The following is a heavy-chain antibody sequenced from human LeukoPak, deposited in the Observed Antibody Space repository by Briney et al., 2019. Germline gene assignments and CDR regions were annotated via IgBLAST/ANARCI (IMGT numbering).Heavy chain of an antibody. J-gene: IGHJ3*02. V-gene: IGHV3-21*01. CDR1: GFTFSSYK. CDR2: ISSSSSYI. D-gene: IGHD5-24*01. Sequence: PGGSLRLSCAASGFTFSSYKMNWVRQAPGKGLEWVSSISSSSSYIYYADSVKGRFTISRDNAKNSLYLQMNSLRADDTAVYYCARGDFRLEMATTIAFDIWGQGTMVTVSS. CDR3: ARGDFRLEMATTIAFDI.